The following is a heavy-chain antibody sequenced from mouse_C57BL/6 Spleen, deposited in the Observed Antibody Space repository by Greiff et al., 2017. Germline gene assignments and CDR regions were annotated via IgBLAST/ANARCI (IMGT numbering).Heavy chain of an antibody. Sequence: VQVVESGPELVKPGASVKISCKASGYAFSSSWMNWVKQRPGKGLEWIGRIYPGDGDTNYNGKFKGKATLTADKSSSTAYMQLSSLTSEDSAVYFCARDPAYYSNYVYAMDYWGQGTSVTVSS. CDR1: GYAFSSSW. D-gene: IGHD2-5*01. V-gene: IGHV1-82*01. CDR3: ARDPAYYSNYVYAMDY. J-gene: IGHJ4*01. CDR2: IYPGDGDT.